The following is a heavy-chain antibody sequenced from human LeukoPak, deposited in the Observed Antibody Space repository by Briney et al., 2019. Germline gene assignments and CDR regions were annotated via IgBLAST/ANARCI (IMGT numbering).Heavy chain of an antibody. V-gene: IGHV4-39*07. D-gene: IGHD1-26*01. CDR3: ARGVGEIAGNY. CDR2: IYSSGNT. CDR1: GVSISSGSNY. J-gene: IGHJ4*02. Sequence: SETLSLTCSVSGVSISSGSNYWGWIRQPPGKTLEWIGSIYSSGNTYYNPSLKSRVIILVDTAKNHFSLNLKSVTAADTAIYYCARGVGEIAGNYWGQGTLVTVSS.